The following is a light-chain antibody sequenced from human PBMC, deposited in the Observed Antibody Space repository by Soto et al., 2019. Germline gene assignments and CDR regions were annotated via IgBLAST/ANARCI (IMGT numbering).Light chain of an antibody. Sequence: QSVLTQPASVSGSPGQSITISCTGTSSDVGSYNYVSWYQQHPGKAPKLMIYEVSNRPSGVSNRFSGSKSGNTASLTISGLQAEDEANYYCSSCTSISTRVFGGGTQLTVL. CDR2: EVS. V-gene: IGLV2-14*01. CDR3: SSCTSISTRV. CDR1: SSDVGSYNY. J-gene: IGLJ3*02.